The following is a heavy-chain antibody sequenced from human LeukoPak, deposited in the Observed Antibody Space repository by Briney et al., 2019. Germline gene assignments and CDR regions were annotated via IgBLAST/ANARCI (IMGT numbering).Heavy chain of an antibody. CDR3: ARDPFRDYDSSGYFDF. J-gene: IGHJ4*02. D-gene: IGHD3-22*01. CDR1: VFTLESFT. CDR2: VLYGGSNK. V-gene: IGHV3-30-3*01. Sequence: GTSLRLSCADSVFTLESFTIHWVRPGPGKGLEWVALVLYGGSNKYYIDSVKGRFTISRDNAKNPLQLQMNSLGAEDTAVYYCARDPFRDYDSSGYFDFWGQGTPVTVSS.